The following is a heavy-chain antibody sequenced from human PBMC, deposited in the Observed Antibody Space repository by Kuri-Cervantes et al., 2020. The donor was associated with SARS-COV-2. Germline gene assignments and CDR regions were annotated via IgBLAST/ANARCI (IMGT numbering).Heavy chain of an antibody. Sequence: SETLSLTCAVYGGSFSGYHWTWIRQRPGKGLEWVGEIDHGGSTNYNPSLKSRVTISVDTSKSQVSLKLTSVTPEDTAVYYCARAPWYNWNDEAFDIWGQGTMVTVSS. J-gene: IGHJ3*02. CDR3: ARAPWYNWNDEAFDI. V-gene: IGHV4-34*01. CDR1: GGSFSGYH. D-gene: IGHD1-20*01. CDR2: IDHGGST.